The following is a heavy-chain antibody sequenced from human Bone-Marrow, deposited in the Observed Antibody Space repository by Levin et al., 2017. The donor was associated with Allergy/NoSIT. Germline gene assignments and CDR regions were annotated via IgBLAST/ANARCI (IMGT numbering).Heavy chain of an antibody. CDR3: VRESGDGLGDH. V-gene: IGHV3-21*01. CDR2: ISSSTYNI. J-gene: IGHJ4*02. D-gene: IGHD5-24*01. CDR1: GFIFSDYA. Sequence: GGSLRLSCAASGFIFSDYAMKWVRQAPGKGLEWVSSISSSTYNIYYADSVKGRFIISRDNAKDSLYLQMNSLRDDDTAVYYCVRESGDGLGDHWGQGTLVTVSS.